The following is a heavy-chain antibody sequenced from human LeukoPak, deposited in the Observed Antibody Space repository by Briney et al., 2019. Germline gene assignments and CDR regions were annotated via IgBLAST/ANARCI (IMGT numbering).Heavy chain of an antibody. V-gene: IGHV4-4*02. Sequence: PSGTLSLTCAVSGVSISSSEWWIWVRQPPGQGLEWIGEIHRAGRTRYNPSLKSRVTISMDYSKNQFSLKLTSVTAADTAVYYCARGLRWDLTISGTSTFDYWGQGSLVTVSS. J-gene: IGHJ4*02. CDR3: ARGLRWDLTISGTSTFDY. D-gene: IGHD1-26*01. CDR2: IHRAGRT. CDR1: GVSISSSEW.